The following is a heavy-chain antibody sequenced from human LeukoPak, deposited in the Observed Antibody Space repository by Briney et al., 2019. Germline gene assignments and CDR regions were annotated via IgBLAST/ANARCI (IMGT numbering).Heavy chain of an antibody. Sequence: SETLSLTCAVYGGSFSDYYWSWIRQPPGKGREWVGEINHTGSTNYNPSLKSRVTISVDTPKNQFSLRLSSVTAADTAVYYCARELDTAMVYYMDVWGKGTTVTVSS. CDR3: ARELDTAMVYYMDV. D-gene: IGHD5-18*01. J-gene: IGHJ6*03. CDR1: GGSFSDYY. CDR2: INHTGST. V-gene: IGHV4-34*01.